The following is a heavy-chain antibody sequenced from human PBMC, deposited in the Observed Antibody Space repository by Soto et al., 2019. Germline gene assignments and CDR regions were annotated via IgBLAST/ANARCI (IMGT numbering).Heavy chain of an antibody. CDR1: GESVSSYY. J-gene: IGHJ4*02. V-gene: IGHV4-59*02. Sequence: SETLSLTCTVSGESVSSYYWSWIRQPPGKGLEWIGYVSYTGTTNYNPSLKSRVTISVDTSKDHFSLKLTSVTAADTALYYCVRTDADDGHFDHWGKGTQAIVSS. CDR3: VRTDADDGHFDH. CDR2: VSYTGTT.